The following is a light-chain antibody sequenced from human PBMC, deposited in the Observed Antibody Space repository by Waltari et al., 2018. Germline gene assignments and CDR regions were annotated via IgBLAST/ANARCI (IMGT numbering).Light chain of an antibody. J-gene: IGKJ2*01. CDR3: QQYNSYSLYT. Sequence: DIQMTQSPSTLSASVGDRVTITCRASQSISTWLAWYQQKPGTAPKLLIYEASTLQTGVPSRFSGTGSGTDFTLTISSLQSDDFATYYCQQYNSYSLYTFGQGTKLEI. CDR2: EAS. CDR1: QSISTW. V-gene: IGKV1-5*03.